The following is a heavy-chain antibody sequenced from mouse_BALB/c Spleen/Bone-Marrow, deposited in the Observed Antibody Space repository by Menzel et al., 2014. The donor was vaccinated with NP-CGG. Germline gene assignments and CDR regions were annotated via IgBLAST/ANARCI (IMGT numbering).Heavy chain of an antibody. CDR1: GFSFSNYG. Sequence: EVQRVESGGGLVKSGGSLKLSCAASGFSFSNYGMSWVRQTPEKRLEWVATISGDGRYAFYSDSVKGRFTISRDNAKNNLYLQLSSLRSGDTALYYCARHAYYDQTEVSFVYWGQGTLVTVSA. V-gene: IGHV5-9-2*01. D-gene: IGHD2-4*01. J-gene: IGHJ3*01. CDR3: ARHAYYDQTEVSFVY. CDR2: ISGDGRYA.